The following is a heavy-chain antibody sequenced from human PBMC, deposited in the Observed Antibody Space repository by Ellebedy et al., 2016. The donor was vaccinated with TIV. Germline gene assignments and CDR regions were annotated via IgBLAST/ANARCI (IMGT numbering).Heavy chain of an antibody. J-gene: IGHJ2*01. Sequence: GGSLRLXXAASGFTFSSYAMSWVRQAPGRRLEWVSAISGSGGSTHYVDSVRGRFTISRDNSKNTLYLQMTSLRAEDTAVYYCARSRLGGGHWYFDFWGRGTLVTVSS. V-gene: IGHV3-23*01. D-gene: IGHD3-10*01. CDR1: GFTFSSYA. CDR2: ISGSGGST. CDR3: ARSRLGGGHWYFDF.